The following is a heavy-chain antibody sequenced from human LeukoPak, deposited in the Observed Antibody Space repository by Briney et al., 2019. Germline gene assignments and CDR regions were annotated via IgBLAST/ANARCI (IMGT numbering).Heavy chain of an antibody. CDR3: ARFGLNWFDP. CDR2: INYSGST. D-gene: IGHD3-10*01. V-gene: IGHV4-59*01. CDR1: GGSISSYY. J-gene: IGHJ5*02. Sequence: SETLSLTCTVSGGSISSYYWSWIRQPPGKGLEWIGYINYSGSTNYNPSLKSRVTISVDTSKNQFSLKLSSVTAADTAVYYCARFGLNWFDPWGQGTLVTVSS.